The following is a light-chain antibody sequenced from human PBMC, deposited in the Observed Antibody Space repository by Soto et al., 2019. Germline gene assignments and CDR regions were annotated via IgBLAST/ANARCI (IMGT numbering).Light chain of an antibody. CDR1: QGVSDY. CDR2: AAS. J-gene: IGKJ3*01. V-gene: IGKV1-27*01. Sequence: DIQMTQSPSSLSASVGDRVTITCRASQGVSDYLAWYQQKPGQVPKLLIYAASTLQSGVPSRFSGSGSGTYFTLTISSLQPEDVATYYCQRYNNAPFPFGRGTKVDIK. CDR3: QRYNNAPFP.